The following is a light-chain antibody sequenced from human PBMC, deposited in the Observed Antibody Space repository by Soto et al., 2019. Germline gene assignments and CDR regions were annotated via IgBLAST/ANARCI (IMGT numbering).Light chain of an antibody. CDR2: LGS. J-gene: IGKJ4*01. Sequence: DIVLTQSPLSLPVTPGDSSSISCKASQSLLLSSGNNYLDWYLQKPGQSPQLLIYLGSTRASGVPDRFSGSGSGTDFTLKISTVEAEDVGVYYCAQALQTVTFGGGTKVDIK. CDR1: QSLLLSSGNNY. CDR3: AQALQTVT. V-gene: IGKV2-28*01.